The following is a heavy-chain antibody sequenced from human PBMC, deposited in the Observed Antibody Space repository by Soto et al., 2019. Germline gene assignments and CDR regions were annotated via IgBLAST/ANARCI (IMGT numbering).Heavy chain of an antibody. D-gene: IGHD3-10*01. CDR2: ILYDGSNK. V-gene: IGHV3-30*18. J-gene: IGHJ4*02. CDR3: AKDRMGARVRGYFDY. Sequence: QVQLVESGGGVVQPGKSLRLSCAGSGFTFSSYGMDWVRQAPGKGLEWVAVILYDGSNKYYADSVKGRFTISRDNSKNTPYLQMSSLRADDTAVYYCAKDRMGARVRGYFDYWGQGTLVTVSS. CDR1: GFTFSSYG.